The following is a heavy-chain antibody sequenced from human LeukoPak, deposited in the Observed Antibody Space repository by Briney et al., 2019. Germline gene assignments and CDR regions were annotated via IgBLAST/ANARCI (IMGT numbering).Heavy chain of an antibody. D-gene: IGHD3-10*01. CDR3: AKVRGSGSFPPYYFDS. J-gene: IGHJ4*02. Sequence: PGGSLRLSCAASGFTFSTYAMSWVRQAPGKGLEWVSSISDSGSRTYYTDSVKGRFTVSRDNSKSTLYVQMNSLRAEDTAVYYCAKVRGSGSFPPYYFDSWGQGILVTVSS. V-gene: IGHV3-23*01. CDR2: ISDSGSRT. CDR1: GFTFSTYA.